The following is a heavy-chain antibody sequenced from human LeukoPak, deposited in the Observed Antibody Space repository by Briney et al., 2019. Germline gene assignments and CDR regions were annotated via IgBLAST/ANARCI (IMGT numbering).Heavy chain of an antibody. Sequence: GGSLRLSCAASGFTFDYSAMTWVRQAPEKGLEWVSTINTGDITFYANSVKGRFTISRDNSKNALFLQMNSLRAEDTAIYFCVKGGFTYYDDWGQGTLVTVSS. CDR1: GFTFDYSA. CDR3: VKGGFTYYDD. V-gene: IGHV3-23*01. CDR2: INTGDIT. D-gene: IGHD3-22*01. J-gene: IGHJ4*02.